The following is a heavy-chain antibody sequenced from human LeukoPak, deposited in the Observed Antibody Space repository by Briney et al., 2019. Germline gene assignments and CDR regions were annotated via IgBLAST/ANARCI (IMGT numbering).Heavy chain of an antibody. D-gene: IGHD2-21*02. CDR2: ISGSGGST. CDR1: GFTFSSYA. Sequence: AGGSLRLSCAASGFTFSSYAMTWVRQAPGKGLDWVSAISGSGGSTYYADSVKGRFTISRDNSKNTLYLQMISLRAEDTAVYYCARDGACCGGDCSFAFDIWGQGTVVTVSS. V-gene: IGHV3-23*01. CDR3: ARDGACCGGDCSFAFDI. J-gene: IGHJ3*02.